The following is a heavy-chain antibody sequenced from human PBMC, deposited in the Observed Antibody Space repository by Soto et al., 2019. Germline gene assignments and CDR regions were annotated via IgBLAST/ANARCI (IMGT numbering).Heavy chain of an antibody. V-gene: IGHV1-69*13. CDR1: GGTFSSYA. CDR2: IIPIFGTA. CDR3: ARGGSSLYCYYYGMDV. Sequence: SVKVSCKASGGTFSSYAISWVRQAPGQGLEWMGGIIPIFGTANYAQKFQGRVTITADESTSTAYMELSSLRSEDTAVYYCARGGSSLYCYYYGMDVWGQGTTVTVSS. D-gene: IGHD6-13*01. J-gene: IGHJ6*02.